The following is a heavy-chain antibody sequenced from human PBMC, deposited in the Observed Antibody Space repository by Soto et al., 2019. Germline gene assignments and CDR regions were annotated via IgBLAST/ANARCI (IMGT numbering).Heavy chain of an antibody. D-gene: IGHD6-19*01. CDR2: ISAYNGNT. V-gene: IGHV1-18*01. Sequence: ASVKVSCKASGYTFTSYGISWVRQAPGQGLEWMGWISAYNGNTNYAQKLQGRVTMTTDTSTSTAYMELRSLRSDDTAVYYCARDRAGANYYYYGMDVWGQGTTVTASS. CDR1: GYTFTSYG. CDR3: ARDRAGANYYYYGMDV. J-gene: IGHJ6*02.